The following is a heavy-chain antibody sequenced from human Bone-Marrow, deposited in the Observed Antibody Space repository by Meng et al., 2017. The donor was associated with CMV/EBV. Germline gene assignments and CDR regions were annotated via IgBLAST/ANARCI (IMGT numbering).Heavy chain of an antibody. V-gene: IGHV3-9*01. D-gene: IGHD2-8*01. CDR3: ARDFDESGVEGIDAFDI. CDR1: GFTFDDYA. J-gene: IGHJ3*02. Sequence: GGSLRLSCAASGFTFDDYAMHWVRQAPGKGLEWVSGISWNSGSIGYADSAKGRFTISRDNAKNSLYLQMNSLRAEDTAVYYCARDFDESGVEGIDAFDIWGQGTMVTVSS. CDR2: ISWNSGSI.